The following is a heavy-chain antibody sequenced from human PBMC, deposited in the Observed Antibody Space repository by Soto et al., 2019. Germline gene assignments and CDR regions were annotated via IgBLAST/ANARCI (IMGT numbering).Heavy chain of an antibody. J-gene: IGHJ4*02. CDR3: ARHGGYSGYEYYFDY. D-gene: IGHD5-12*01. CDR1: GYSFTSYW. Sequence: GESLKISCKGSGYSFTSYWIGWVRQIPGKGLEWMGIIYPGDSDTRYSPSFQGQVTISADKSISTAYLQWSSLKASDTAMYYCARHGGYSGYEYYFDYWGQGTLVTVSS. V-gene: IGHV5-51*01. CDR2: IYPGDSDT.